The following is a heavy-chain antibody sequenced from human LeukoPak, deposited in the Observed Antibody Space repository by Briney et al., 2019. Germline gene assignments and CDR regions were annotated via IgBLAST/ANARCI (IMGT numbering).Heavy chain of an antibody. CDR1: GGSISSGSYY. Sequence: PSETLSLTCTVSGGSISSGSYYWSWIRQPAGKGLEWIGRIYTSGSTNYNPSLKSRATISVDTSKNQFSLKLSSVTAADTAVYYCARGRGQLRFLEWLGYFDYWGQGTLVTVSS. V-gene: IGHV4-61*02. CDR3: ARGRGQLRFLEWLGYFDY. CDR2: IYTSGST. J-gene: IGHJ4*02. D-gene: IGHD3-3*01.